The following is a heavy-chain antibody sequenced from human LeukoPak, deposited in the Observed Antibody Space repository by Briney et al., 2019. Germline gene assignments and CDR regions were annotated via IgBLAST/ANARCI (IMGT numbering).Heavy chain of an antibody. CDR2: INHSGST. D-gene: IGHD3-22*01. CDR1: GGSFSGYY. Sequence: PSETLSLTCAVYGGSFSGYYWSWIRQPPGKGLEWIGEINHSGSTNYNPSLKSRVTISVDTSKNQFSLKLSSVTAADTAVYYCARGRVRVYDSSGYAYWGQGTLVTVSS. J-gene: IGHJ4*02. V-gene: IGHV4-34*01. CDR3: ARGRVRVYDSSGYAY.